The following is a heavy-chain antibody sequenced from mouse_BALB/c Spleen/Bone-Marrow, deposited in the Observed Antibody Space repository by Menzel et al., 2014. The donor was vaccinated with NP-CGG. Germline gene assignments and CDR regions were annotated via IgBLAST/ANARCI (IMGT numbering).Heavy chain of an antibody. Sequence: QVQLKESGPGLVAPSQSLSITCTVSGFSLTSYGVHWVRQPPGKGLEWLGVIGIGGSTNYNSALMSRLSISKDNSKSQVYLKMNSLQTEDAAMYYCARASYYYGSRYDDWGQGTTLTVSS. CDR3: ARASYYYGSRYDD. D-gene: IGHD1-1*01. CDR1: GFSLTSYG. J-gene: IGHJ2*01. CDR2: IGIGGST. V-gene: IGHV2-9*02.